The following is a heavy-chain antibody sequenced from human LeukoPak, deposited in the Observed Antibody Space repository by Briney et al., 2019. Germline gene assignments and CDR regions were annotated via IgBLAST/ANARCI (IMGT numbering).Heavy chain of an antibody. J-gene: IGHJ5*02. CDR1: GYTFTSYY. D-gene: IGHD6-19*01. CDR2: INPSGGST. V-gene: IGHV1-46*01. Sequence: ASVKVSCKASGYTFTSYYMHWVRQAPGQGLEWMGIINPSGGSTGYAQKFQGRVTMTRDTSTSTVYMELSSLRSEDTAVYYCARARYSSGWYTWFDPWGQGTLVTVSS. CDR3: ARARYSSGWYTWFDP.